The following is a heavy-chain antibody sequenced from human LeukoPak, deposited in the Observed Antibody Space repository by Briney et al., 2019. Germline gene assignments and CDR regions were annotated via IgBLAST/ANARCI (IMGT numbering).Heavy chain of an antibody. CDR2: IDGSGRNT. J-gene: IGHJ4*02. D-gene: IGHD4-17*01. Sequence: GSLRLSCVASGFTFSRYAMSWVRQAPGKGLEWVSAIDGSGRNTYYADSVKGRFTISRDNSKNTLFLQMNSLRAEDTAVYFCAKDSSVPYGITNWGQGTLVTVS. CDR3: AKDSSVPYGITN. CDR1: GFTFSRYA. V-gene: IGHV3-23*01.